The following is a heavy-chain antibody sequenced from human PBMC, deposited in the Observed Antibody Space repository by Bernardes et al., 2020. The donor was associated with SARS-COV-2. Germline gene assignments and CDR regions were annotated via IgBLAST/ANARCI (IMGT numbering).Heavy chain of an antibody. CDR1: GGSIRSYY. V-gene: IGHV4-59*08. Sequence: SETLSLTCTVSGGSIRSYYWSWIRQPPGTGLEWIGYIYYSGSTNYNPSLKSRVTISVDTYKNQFFLKLSSVTAADTAAYYCARRRIRLWRYYYYYYIDVWCKGTTVTVSS. J-gene: IGHJ6*03. D-gene: IGHD5-18*01. CDR2: IYYSGST. CDR3: ARRRIRLWRYYYYYYIDV.